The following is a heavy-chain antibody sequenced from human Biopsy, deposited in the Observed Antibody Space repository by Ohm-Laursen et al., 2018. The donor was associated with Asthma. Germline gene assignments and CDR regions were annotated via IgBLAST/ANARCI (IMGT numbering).Heavy chain of an antibody. CDR3: ARGQGRGIQLWSLDP. D-gene: IGHD5-18*01. CDR1: GGSISSDY. V-gene: IGHV4-59*01. Sequence: SETLSLTCTVSGGSISSDYWSWLRQSPGKGLEWIGYIHNSGNTNYNPSLKSRVTISLDTSKNHFSLRLSVVTAADTAVYFCARGQGRGIQLWSLDPWGQGILVTVSS. J-gene: IGHJ5*02. CDR2: IHNSGNT.